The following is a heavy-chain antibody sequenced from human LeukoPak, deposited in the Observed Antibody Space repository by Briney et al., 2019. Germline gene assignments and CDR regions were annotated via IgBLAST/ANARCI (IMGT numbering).Heavy chain of an antibody. CDR1: GGSFSGYY. CDR3: ARFRRSTVTTFHYYYMDA. V-gene: IGHV4-34*01. D-gene: IGHD4-17*01. J-gene: IGHJ6*03. CDR2: INHSGST. Sequence: SETLSLTCAVYGGSFSGYYWSWIRQPPGKGLEWIGEINHSGSTNYNPSLKSRVTISVDTSKNQFSLKLSSVTAADTAVYYCARFRRSTVTTFHYYYMDAWGKGTTVTVSS.